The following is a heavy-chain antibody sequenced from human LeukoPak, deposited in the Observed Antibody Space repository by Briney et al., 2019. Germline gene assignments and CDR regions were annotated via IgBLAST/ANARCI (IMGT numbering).Heavy chain of an antibody. V-gene: IGHV1-2*07. CDR3: ARGRSHYDSSDYHETGFDY. Sequence: ASVKVSCKASGYSLRDHYMHWVRQAPGQGLEWMGWINPNSNGLNNYAHKFQGRVTMTSDTSISTASMELSGLISDDTAVYFCARGRSHYDSSDYHETGFDYWGQGTLVTVSS. D-gene: IGHD3-22*01. CDR2: INPNSNGLN. CDR1: GYSLRDHY. J-gene: IGHJ4*02.